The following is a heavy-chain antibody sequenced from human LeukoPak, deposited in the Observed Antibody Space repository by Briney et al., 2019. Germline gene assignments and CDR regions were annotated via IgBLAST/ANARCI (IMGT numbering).Heavy chain of an antibody. Sequence: GGSLRLSCAASGFSFSNYAMQWVRQAPGKGLEWVAFIRYDGSNKYYADSVKGRFTISRDNSKNTLYLQMNSLRAEDTAVYYCARDRASSGYYSPFGYWGQGTLVTVSS. CDR2: IRYDGSNK. D-gene: IGHD3-22*01. J-gene: IGHJ4*02. CDR3: ARDRASSGYYSPFGY. V-gene: IGHV3-30*02. CDR1: GFSFSNYA.